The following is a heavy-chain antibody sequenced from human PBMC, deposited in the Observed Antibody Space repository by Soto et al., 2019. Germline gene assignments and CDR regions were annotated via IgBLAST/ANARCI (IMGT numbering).Heavy chain of an antibody. CDR3: ARYPPTSSWPTALDY. V-gene: IGHV3-53*02. Sequence: EVQLVETGGGWIQPGGSLKLSCAASGFTVSSTYMSWVRQAPGKGLEWVSVLYGGGTTYYAGSVKGRFTISRDNSKNTLYLKLDSLRAEDTAVYYCARYPPTSSWPTALDYWGQGALVTVSS. CDR2: LYGGGTT. J-gene: IGHJ4*02. CDR1: GFTVSSTY. D-gene: IGHD6-13*01.